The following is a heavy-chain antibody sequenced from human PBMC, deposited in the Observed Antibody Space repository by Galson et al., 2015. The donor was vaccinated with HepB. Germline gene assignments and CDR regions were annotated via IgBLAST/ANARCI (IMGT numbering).Heavy chain of an antibody. CDR1: GFIFSSYA. J-gene: IGHJ4*02. Sequence: SLRLSCAASGFIFSSYAMSWVRQAPGKGLEWVSVISGSGGSTYYADSVKGRFTISRDNFKNTLYLQMNSLRAEDTAVYYCAKDYSSGYYYFDYWGQGTLVTVSS. CDR3: AKDYSSGYYYFDY. CDR2: ISGSGGST. D-gene: IGHD3-22*01. V-gene: IGHV3-23*01.